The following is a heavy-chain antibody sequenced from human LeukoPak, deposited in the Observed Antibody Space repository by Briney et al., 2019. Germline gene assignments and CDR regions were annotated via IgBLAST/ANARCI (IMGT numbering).Heavy chain of an antibody. CDR1: GGSISSSSYY. Sequence: SETLSLTCTVSGGSISSSSYYWGWIRQPPGKGLEWIGSIFYSGNTYYSPSLKSRVTISVDTSKNQSSLKLTSVTAADTAVYYCATLTVVNRLDYWGQGTLVTVSS. CDR3: ATLTVVNRLDY. CDR2: IFYSGNT. V-gene: IGHV4-39*01. D-gene: IGHD4-23*01. J-gene: IGHJ4*02.